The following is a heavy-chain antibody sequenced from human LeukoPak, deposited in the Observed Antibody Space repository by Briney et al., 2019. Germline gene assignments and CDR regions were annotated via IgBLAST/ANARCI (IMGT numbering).Heavy chain of an antibody. V-gene: IGHV1-18*01. CDR2: ISAYNGNT. CDR1: GYTFTSYG. Sequence: ASVKVSCKASGYTFTSYGISWVRQAPGQGLEWMGWISAYNGNTNYAQKLQGRVTMTTDTSTSTAYMELRSLRSDDTAVYYCARGGYCSSTSCPPHDYYYYYGMDVWGQGTTVTVSS. CDR3: ARGGYCSSTSCPPHDYYYYYGMDV. J-gene: IGHJ6*02. D-gene: IGHD2-2*01.